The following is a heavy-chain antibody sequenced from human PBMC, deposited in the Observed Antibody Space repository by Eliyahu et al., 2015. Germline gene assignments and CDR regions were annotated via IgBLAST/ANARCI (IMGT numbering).Heavy chain of an antibody. Sequence: FRFNYYAMNWVRQAPGKGPEWVSSISGSGGTPYYADSVKGRFTIGRDNTKNTLYLEMNSLRVEDTAVYYCTKGDEDCSSSHCYFLGFYSWGQGALVTVSS. J-gene: IGHJ4*02. CDR2: ISGSGGTP. V-gene: IGHV3-23*01. CDR3: TKGDEDCSSSHCYFLGFYS. CDR1: FRFNYYA. D-gene: IGHD2-2*01.